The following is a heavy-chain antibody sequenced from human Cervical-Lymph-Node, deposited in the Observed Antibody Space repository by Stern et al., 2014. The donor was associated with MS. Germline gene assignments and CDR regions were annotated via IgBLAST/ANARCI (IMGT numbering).Heavy chain of an antibody. V-gene: IGHV3-30*18. J-gene: IGHJ6*02. CDR3: AKDVMEGGSDWLVHDYYLGMDV. Sequence: VQLLESGGGVVQPGRSLRLSCEGSGFTFNDHGMHWVRQAPGKGLEWAAAISFNGNSQSYADSVKGRFTISRDNSKNTLFLQMNSLRADDTAVYYCAKDVMEGGSDWLVHDYYLGMDVWGQGTTVTVTS. CDR1: GFTFNDHG. CDR2: ISFNGNSQ. D-gene: IGHD3-9*01.